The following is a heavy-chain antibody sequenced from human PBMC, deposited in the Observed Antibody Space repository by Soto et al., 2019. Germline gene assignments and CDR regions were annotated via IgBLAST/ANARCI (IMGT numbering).Heavy chain of an antibody. Sequence: ASVKVSCKASGVTFSGYFIHWVRQPPGQGLEWMGWINPDSGDTSYTQKFQGRVTMTRDTSINTVYLELSRLRSDDTAVYYCARVPPFYGAYSYYYYGLDVWGPGTRVTVSS. CDR2: INPDSGDT. CDR3: ARVPPFYGAYSYYYYGLDV. J-gene: IGHJ6*02. CDR1: GVTFSGYF. V-gene: IGHV1-2*02. D-gene: IGHD4-17*01.